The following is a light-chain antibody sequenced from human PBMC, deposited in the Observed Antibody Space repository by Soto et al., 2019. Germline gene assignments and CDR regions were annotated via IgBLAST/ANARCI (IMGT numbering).Light chain of an antibody. Sequence: DIQLTQSPSFLSASVGDRVTITCRASLGISSYLAWYQQKPGKAPKLLIYAASTLQSGVPSRFSGSGSGTAFTLTISSLQPEDFATYYCQQLNSSPLTFGGGTKVEIK. CDR2: AAS. CDR3: QQLNSSPLT. J-gene: IGKJ4*01. V-gene: IGKV1-9*01. CDR1: LGISSY.